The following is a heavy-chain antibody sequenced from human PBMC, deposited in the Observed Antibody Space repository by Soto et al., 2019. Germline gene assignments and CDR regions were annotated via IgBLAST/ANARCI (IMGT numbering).Heavy chain of an antibody. Sequence: SETLSLTCAVSSHSITSSNWWSWVRQSPGKGLEWIGEVSHSGSTNYNPSLKSRVTISVDNSRNQFSLRLSSVTAADTAVYFCSRGLDRDSNGYPGYWGQGTLVTVSS. D-gene: IGHD6-19*01. J-gene: IGHJ4*02. CDR3: SRGLDRDSNGYPGY. CDR1: SHSITSSNW. CDR2: VSHSGST. V-gene: IGHV4-4*02.